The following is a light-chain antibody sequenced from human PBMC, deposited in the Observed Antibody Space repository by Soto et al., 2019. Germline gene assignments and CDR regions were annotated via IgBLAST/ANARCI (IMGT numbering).Light chain of an antibody. V-gene: IGLV1-47*01. Sequence: QSVLTQPPSASGTPGQRVTISCSGSSSNIGSHYVYWYQQLPGTAPKLLIYRNNQRPSGVPDRFSGSKSGTSASLAISGLRSEDEADYYCAAWDDSLRVVFGGGTKVTVL. CDR1: SSNIGSHY. J-gene: IGLJ2*01. CDR2: RNN. CDR3: AAWDDSLRVV.